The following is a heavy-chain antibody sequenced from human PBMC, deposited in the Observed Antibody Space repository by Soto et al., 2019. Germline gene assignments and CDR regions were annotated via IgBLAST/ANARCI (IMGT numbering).Heavy chain of an antibody. Sequence: GGSLRLSCAASGFTFSSYAMSWVRQAPGKGLEWVSAISGSGGSTYYADSVKGRFTISRDNSKNTPYLQMNSLRAEDTAVYYCAKGRQLWLDFDYWGQGTLVTVSS. CDR2: ISGSGGST. CDR3: AKGRQLWLDFDY. CDR1: GFTFSSYA. D-gene: IGHD5-18*01. J-gene: IGHJ4*02. V-gene: IGHV3-23*01.